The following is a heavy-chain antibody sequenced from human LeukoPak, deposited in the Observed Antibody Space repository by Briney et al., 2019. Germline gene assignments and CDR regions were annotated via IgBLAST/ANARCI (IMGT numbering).Heavy chain of an antibody. CDR2: IRSKANSYAT. J-gene: IGHJ4*02. D-gene: IGHD3-22*01. V-gene: IGHV3-73*01. CDR3: TSTYYYDSSGYSIDY. Sequence: GGSPRLSCAASGFTFSGSAIHWVRQASGKGLEWVGRIRSKANSYATAYAASVKGRFTISRDDSKNTAYLQMNSLKTEDTAVYYCTSTYYYDSSGYSIDYWGQGTLVTVSS. CDR1: GFTFSGSA.